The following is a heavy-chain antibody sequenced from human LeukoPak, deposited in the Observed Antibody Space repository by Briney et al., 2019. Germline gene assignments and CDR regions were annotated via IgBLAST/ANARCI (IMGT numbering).Heavy chain of an antibody. D-gene: IGHD3-10*01. CDR2: IYYSGST. V-gene: IGHV4-31*03. CDR1: GGSISSGGYY. CDR3: ARVTRYGSGTYYFDY. Sequence: SQTLSLTCTVSGGSISSGGYYRSWIRQHPGKGLEWIGYIYYSGSTYYNPSLKSRVTISVDTSKNQFSLKLSSVTAADTAVYYCARVTRYGSGTYYFDYWGQGTLVTVSS. J-gene: IGHJ4*02.